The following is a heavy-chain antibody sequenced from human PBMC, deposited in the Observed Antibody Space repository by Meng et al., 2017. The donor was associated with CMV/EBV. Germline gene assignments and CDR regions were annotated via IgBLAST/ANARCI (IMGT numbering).Heavy chain of an antibody. CDR3: ARDRTSGWNYGMDV. CDR1: GFTFSSYA. J-gene: IGHJ6*02. V-gene: IGHV3-30-3*01. D-gene: IGHD6-19*01. CDR2: ISYDGSNK. Sequence: GESLKISCAASGFTFSSYAMHWVRQAPGKGLEWVAVISYDGSNKYYADSVKGRFTISRDNSKNTLYLQMNSLRAEDTAVYHCARDRTSGWNYGMDVWGQGTTVTVSS.